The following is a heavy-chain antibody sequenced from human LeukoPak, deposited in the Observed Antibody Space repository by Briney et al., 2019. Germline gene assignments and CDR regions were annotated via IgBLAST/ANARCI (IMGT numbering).Heavy chain of an antibody. CDR2: IGYDGSNK. CDR1: GFSFSSYG. V-gene: IGHV3-33*06. D-gene: IGHD2-21*02. CDR3: AKDLLAYCGGDCYSMAFDY. J-gene: IGHJ4*02. Sequence: PGGSLRLSCAASGFSFSSYGMHWVRQAPGKGLEWVAVIGYDGSNKYYADSVKGRFTISRDSSKNTLYLQVNSLRGEDTAVYYCAKDLLAYCGGDCYSMAFDYWGQGTLVTVSS.